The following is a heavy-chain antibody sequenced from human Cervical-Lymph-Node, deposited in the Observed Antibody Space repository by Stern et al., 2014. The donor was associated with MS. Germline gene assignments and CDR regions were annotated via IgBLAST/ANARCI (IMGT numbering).Heavy chain of an antibody. CDR1: GFTFTSSA. D-gene: IGHD3-22*01. CDR2: IVVGSGNT. J-gene: IGHJ3*02. V-gene: IGHV1-58*01. Sequence: QMQLVQSGPEVKKPGTSVKVSCKASGFTFTSSAVQWVRQARGQLLEWIGWIVVGSGNTNHAQKFQERVTITRDMSTSTAYMELSSLRSEDTAVYYCAAVPDYYDSSGADAFDIWGQGTMVTVSS. CDR3: AAVPDYYDSSGADAFDI.